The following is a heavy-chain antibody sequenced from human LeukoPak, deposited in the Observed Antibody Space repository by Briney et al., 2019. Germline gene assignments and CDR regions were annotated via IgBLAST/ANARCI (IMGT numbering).Heavy chain of an antibody. CDR3: ARTYYYDSSGYYYGSHPTQRNQHYYGMDV. D-gene: IGHD3-22*01. CDR2: IYPGDSDT. Sequence: GESLKISCKGSGYSFTSYWIGWVRQMPGKGLEWMGIIYPGDSDTRYSPSFQGQVTISADKSISTAYLQWSSLKASDTAMYYCARTYYYDSSGYYYGSHPTQRNQHYYGMDVWGQGTTVTVSS. V-gene: IGHV5-51*01. CDR1: GYSFTSYW. J-gene: IGHJ6*02.